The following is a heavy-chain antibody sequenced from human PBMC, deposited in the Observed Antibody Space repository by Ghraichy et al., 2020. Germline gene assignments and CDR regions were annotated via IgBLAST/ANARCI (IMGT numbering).Heavy chain of an antibody. D-gene: IGHD2-21*02. V-gene: IGHV3-11*01. CDR1: GFTFSDYY. CDR3: ARAYCLSDCQIRWGPDY. J-gene: IGHJ4*02. Sequence: GGSLRLSCAASGFTFSDYYMTWIRQAPGKGLEWLSYISSSGTTIYYADSVKGRFTSSRDNAKKSVYLQVNSLRAEDTAVYYCARAYCLSDCQIRWGPDYWGRGTLVTVSS. CDR2: ISSSGTTI.